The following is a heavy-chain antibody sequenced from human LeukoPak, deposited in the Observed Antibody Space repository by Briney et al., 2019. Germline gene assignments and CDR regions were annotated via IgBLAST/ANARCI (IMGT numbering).Heavy chain of an antibody. CDR1: GFTFSSCW. J-gene: IGHJ6*03. D-gene: IGHD3-10*01. CDR3: AKGAGVAAYYYMDV. Sequence: PGGSLRLSCAASGFTFSSCWMSWVRQAPGKGLEWVSAISGSGGGTYYADSVKGRFTVSRDNSKSTLYLQINSLRAEDTAVYYCAKGAGVAAYYYMDVWGKGTTVTVSS. CDR2: ISGSGGGT. V-gene: IGHV3-23*01.